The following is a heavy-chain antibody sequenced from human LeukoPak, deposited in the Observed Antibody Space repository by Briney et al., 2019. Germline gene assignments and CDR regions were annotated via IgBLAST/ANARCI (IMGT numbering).Heavy chain of an antibody. V-gene: IGHV4-39*01. D-gene: IGHD4-17*01. J-gene: IGHJ5*02. CDR2: IYYSGST. Sequence: PSETLSLTCAVSGGSISSSSYYWGWIRQPPGKGLEWIGTIYYSGSTNYNPSLKSRVTISVDTSKNQFSLKLSSVTAADTAVYYCASGVGYGDYGPPGAWGQGTLVTVSS. CDR1: GGSISSSSYY. CDR3: ASGVGYGDYGPPGA.